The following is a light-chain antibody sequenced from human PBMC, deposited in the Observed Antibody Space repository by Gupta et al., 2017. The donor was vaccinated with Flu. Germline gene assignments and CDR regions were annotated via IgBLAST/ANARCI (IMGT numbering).Light chain of an antibody. CDR3: ISFTSSDTWV. CDR2: EVT. J-gene: IGLJ3*02. Sequence: TTRVVGIRNRVFWCQKNSGKAPELLLLEVTNRPSGISTHFAGSRSGTTAFLTISVLQPEDEAYYYCISFTSSDTWVFGGGTKVTVL. CDR1: TRVVGIRNR. V-gene: IGLV2-14*01.